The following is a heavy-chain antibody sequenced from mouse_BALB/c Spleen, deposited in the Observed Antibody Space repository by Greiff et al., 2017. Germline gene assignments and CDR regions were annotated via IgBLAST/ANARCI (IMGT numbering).Heavy chain of an antibody. D-gene: IGHD2-1*01. Sequence: VQLVESGPGLVAPSQSLSITCTVSGFSLTSYGVHWVRQPPGKGLEWLGVIWAGGSTNYNSALMSRLSISKDNSKSQVFLKMNSLQTDDTAMYYCARWYYGNYYAMDYWGQGTSVTVSS. CDR2: IWAGGST. V-gene: IGHV2-9*02. CDR1: GFSLTSYG. J-gene: IGHJ4*01. CDR3: ARWYYGNYYAMDY.